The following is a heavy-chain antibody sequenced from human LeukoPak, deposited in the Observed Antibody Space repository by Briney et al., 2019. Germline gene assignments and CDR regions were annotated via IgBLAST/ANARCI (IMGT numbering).Heavy chain of an antibody. CDR3: AGGPADYNWFDP. V-gene: IGHV4-59*01. J-gene: IGHJ5*02. CDR1: GGSTSSYY. D-gene: IGHD2-2*01. Sequence: SETLSLTCTVSGGSTSSYYWSWIRQPPGKGLEWIGYIYYSGSTNYNPSLKSRVTISVDTSKNQFSLKLSSVTAADTAVYYCAGGPADYNWFDPWGQGTLVTVSS. CDR2: IYYSGST.